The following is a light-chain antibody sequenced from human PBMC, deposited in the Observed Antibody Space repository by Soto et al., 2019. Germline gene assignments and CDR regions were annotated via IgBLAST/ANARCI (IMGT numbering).Light chain of an antibody. CDR2: AVS. CDR1: SSDIGGYNS. J-gene: IGLJ1*01. CDR3: SSYTGSSTYV. Sequence: QSALTQPASVSGSPGQSITISCTGTSSDIGGYNSVSWYQQHPGKAPKLVIYAVSNRPSGVSSRFSGSKSGNTASLTMSGLQAEDEATYYCSSYTGSSTYVFGTGTKVTVL. V-gene: IGLV2-14*01.